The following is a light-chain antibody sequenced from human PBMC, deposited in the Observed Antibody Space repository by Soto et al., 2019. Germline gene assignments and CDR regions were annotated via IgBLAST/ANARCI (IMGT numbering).Light chain of an antibody. V-gene: IGKV1-27*01. CDR3: QKYDSAPRT. J-gene: IGKJ1*01. CDR2: AAS. CDR1: QDINNY. Sequence: DIQMTQSPSSLSASVGDSVTITCLASQDINNYLAWFQQKPGKVPVLLIYAASTLKPGVPSRFSGSGAGTDFTLTISSLQPEDFATYYCQKYDSAPRTFGQGTKVDIK.